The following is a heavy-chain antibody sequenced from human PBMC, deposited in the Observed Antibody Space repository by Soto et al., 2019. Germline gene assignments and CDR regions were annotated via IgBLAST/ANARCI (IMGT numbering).Heavy chain of an antibody. J-gene: IGHJ4*02. D-gene: IGHD2-15*01. CDR3: ARVVGDCSGGSCYGY. CDR1: GFTFSRYS. CDR2: ISSSSSYI. Sequence: EVQLVESGGGLVKPGGSLRLSCAASGFTFSRYSMNWVRQAPGKGLEWVSSISSSSSYIYYADSVKGRFTISRDNAKNSLYLQMNILRAEDTAVYYCARVVGDCSGGSCYGYWGQGTLVTVSS. V-gene: IGHV3-21*01.